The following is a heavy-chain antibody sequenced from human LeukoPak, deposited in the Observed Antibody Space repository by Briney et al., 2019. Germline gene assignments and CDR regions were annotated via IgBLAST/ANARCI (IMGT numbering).Heavy chain of an antibody. V-gene: IGHV3-9*01. Sequence: PGGSLRLSCAASGFTFDDYAMHWVRQAPGKGLEWVSGISWNSGSIGYADSVKGRFTISRDNAKNSLYLRMNSLRAEDTALYYCASRHDYWGQGTLVTVSS. CDR3: ASRHDY. CDR2: ISWNSGSI. CDR1: GFTFDDYA. J-gene: IGHJ4*02.